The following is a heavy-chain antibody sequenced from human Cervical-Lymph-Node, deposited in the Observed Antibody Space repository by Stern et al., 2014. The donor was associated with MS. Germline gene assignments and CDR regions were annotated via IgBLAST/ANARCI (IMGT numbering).Heavy chain of an antibody. J-gene: IGHJ6*02. D-gene: IGHD2-15*01. CDR1: GFTFSSYG. CDR2: TSYDGSDK. V-gene: IGHV3-30*18. CDR3: AKDFDIYYYYGMDV. Sequence: VHLVESGGGAVQSGRSLRLSCAASGFTFSSYGMHWVRQAPGKGLEGVAVTSYDGSDKYYADSVKGRFTISRDNSKNTLYLQMNSLRAEDTAVYYCAKDFDIYYYYGMDVWGQGTTVTVSS.